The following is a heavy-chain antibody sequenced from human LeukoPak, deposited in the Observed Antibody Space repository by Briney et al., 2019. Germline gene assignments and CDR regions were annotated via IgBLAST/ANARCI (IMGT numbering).Heavy chain of an antibody. CDR1: GGTFSSYA. Sequence: SVKVSCKASGGTFSSYAISWVRQAPGQVLDWMGGIIPIFGTANYAQKFQGRVTITADESTSTAYMELSSLRSEDTAVYYCARGSALLALSFDYWGQGTLVTVSS. CDR2: IIPIFGTA. V-gene: IGHV1-69*01. CDR3: ARGSALLALSFDY. D-gene: IGHD2-15*01. J-gene: IGHJ4*02.